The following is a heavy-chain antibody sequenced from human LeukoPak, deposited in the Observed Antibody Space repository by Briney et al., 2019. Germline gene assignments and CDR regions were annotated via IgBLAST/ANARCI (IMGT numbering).Heavy chain of an antibody. J-gene: IGHJ4*02. Sequence: ASVKVSCKASGYTFTGHYIYWVRQAPGQGLEWLGWINPNSGGTDYAQNFQGRVTMTRGTSISTAYMELSRLRSDDTAMYFCARGDRRTLWAPLDYWGQGTLVTVSS. CDR3: ARGDRRTLWAPLDY. V-gene: IGHV1-2*02. D-gene: IGHD5-18*01. CDR1: GYTFTGHY. CDR2: INPNSGGT.